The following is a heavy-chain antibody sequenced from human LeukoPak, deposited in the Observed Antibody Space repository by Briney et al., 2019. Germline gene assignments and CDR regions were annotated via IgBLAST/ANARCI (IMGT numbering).Heavy chain of an antibody. D-gene: IGHD3-22*01. CDR3: ITDISYDSSGRLYDY. CDR1: TFTFTNAW. CDR2: IKSKTDGGTT. J-gene: IGHJ4*02. Sequence: GGSLRLSCAASTFTFTNAWMSWVRQAPGKGLEWTGRIKSKTDGGTTDYAAPVKGRFTISRDDSKNTLYLQMNSLKTEDTAVYYCITDISYDSSGRLYDYWGQGTLVTVSS. V-gene: IGHV3-15*01.